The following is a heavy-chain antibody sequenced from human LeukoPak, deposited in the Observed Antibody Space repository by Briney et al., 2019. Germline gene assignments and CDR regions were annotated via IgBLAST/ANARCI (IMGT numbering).Heavy chain of an antibody. J-gene: IGHJ4*02. CDR2: ISSSGSTI. V-gene: IGHV3-48*04. D-gene: IGHD3-10*01. CDR1: GFPFSTYS. CDR3: ARGLRVVRGVIIS. Sequence: GGSLGLSCAASGFPFSTYSMNWVRQAPGKGLEWVSYISSSGSTIYYADSVKGRFTISRDNAKNSLYLQMNSLRAEDTAVYYCARGLRVVRGVIISWGQGTLVTVSS.